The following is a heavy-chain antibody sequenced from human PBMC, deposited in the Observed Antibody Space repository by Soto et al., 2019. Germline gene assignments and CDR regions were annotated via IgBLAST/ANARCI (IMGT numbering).Heavy chain of an antibody. D-gene: IGHD3-3*01. Sequence: GGSLRLSCAASGFTFSSYAMHWVRQAPGKGLEWVAVISYDGSNKYYADSVKGRFTISRDNSKNTLYLQMNSLRAEDTAVYYCARDKFHYYDFWSGYNWFDPWGQGTLVTVSS. J-gene: IGHJ5*02. V-gene: IGHV3-30-3*01. CDR3: ARDKFHYYDFWSGYNWFDP. CDR1: GFTFSSYA. CDR2: ISYDGSNK.